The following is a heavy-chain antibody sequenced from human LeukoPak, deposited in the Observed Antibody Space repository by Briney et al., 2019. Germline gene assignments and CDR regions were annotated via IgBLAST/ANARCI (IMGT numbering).Heavy chain of an antibody. Sequence: GGSLRLSCAASGFTFSSYSMNWVRQAPGKGLEWVSYISSSSSTIYYADSVKGRFTISKDNAKNSLYLQMNSLRAEDTAVYYCARVEEVDYFDYWGQGTLVTVSS. CDR2: ISSSSSTI. D-gene: IGHD5-24*01. V-gene: IGHV3-48*04. J-gene: IGHJ4*02. CDR3: ARVEEVDYFDY. CDR1: GFTFSSYS.